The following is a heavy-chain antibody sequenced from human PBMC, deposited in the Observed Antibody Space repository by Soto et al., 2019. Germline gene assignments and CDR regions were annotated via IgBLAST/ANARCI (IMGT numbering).Heavy chain of an antibody. CDR1: GYTFTSYG. CDR2: ISAYNGHT. Sequence: QVQLVQSGAEVKKPGASVKVSCKASGYTFTSYGISWVRQAPGQGLEWMGWISAYNGHTNYAQKHQGRVTMTTDTSTRTGHMELRSLRSDDTAVYYCARDRGAYGMDVWGQGTTVTVAS. J-gene: IGHJ6*01. V-gene: IGHV1-18*01. CDR3: ARDRGAYGMDV.